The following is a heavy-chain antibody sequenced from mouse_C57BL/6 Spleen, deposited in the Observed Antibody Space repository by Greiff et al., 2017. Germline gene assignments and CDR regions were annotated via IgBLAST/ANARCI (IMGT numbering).Heavy chain of an antibody. Sequence: QVQLQQPGAELVKPGASVKMSCKASGYTFTSYWITWVKQRPGQGLEWIGDIYPGSGSTNYNEKFKSKATLTVDTSSSTAYMQLSSLTSEDSAVYYCARGEEDYDGAWFAYWGQGTLVTVSA. J-gene: IGHJ3*01. CDR2: IYPGSGST. V-gene: IGHV1-55*01. CDR3: ARGEEDYDGAWFAY. CDR1: GYTFTSYW. D-gene: IGHD2-4*01.